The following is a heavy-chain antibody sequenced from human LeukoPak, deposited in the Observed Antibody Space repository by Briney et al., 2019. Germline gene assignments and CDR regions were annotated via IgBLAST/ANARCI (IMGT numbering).Heavy chain of an antibody. Sequence: PSETLSLTCGVYGGSFSGYYWSWIRQPPGKGLEWIGEINHSGSTNYNLSLKSRVTISVDTSKNQFSLKLTSVTAADTAVYYCARGKYYYGSGSYGDYWGQGTLVTVSA. CDR1: GGSFSGYY. J-gene: IGHJ4*02. V-gene: IGHV4-34*01. D-gene: IGHD3-10*01. CDR2: INHSGST. CDR3: ARGKYYYGSGSYGDY.